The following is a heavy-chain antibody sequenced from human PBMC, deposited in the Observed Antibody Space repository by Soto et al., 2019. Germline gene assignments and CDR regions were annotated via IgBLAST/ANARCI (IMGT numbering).Heavy chain of an antibody. CDR1: GYTFTGYY. CDR2: INPNSGGT. D-gene: IGHD2-8*02. V-gene: IGHV1-2*04. Sequence: ASVKVSCKASGYTFTGYYMHWVRQAPGQGLEWMGWINPNSGGTNYAQKFQGWVTMTRDTSISTAYMELSRLRSDDTAVYYCARSGPSGNYYMDVWGKGTTLTVSS. J-gene: IGHJ6*03. CDR3: ARSGPSGNYYMDV.